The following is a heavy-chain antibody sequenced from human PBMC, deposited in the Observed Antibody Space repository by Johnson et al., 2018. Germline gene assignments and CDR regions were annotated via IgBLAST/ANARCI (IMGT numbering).Heavy chain of an antibody. J-gene: IGHJ6*03. CDR2: IGYDGSNK. D-gene: IGHD3-3*01. CDR3: AKVLITIFGVVTHHEDYYMDV. CDR1: GFTFSSYG. Sequence: QVQLVQSGGGVVQPGRSLRLSCAASGFTFSSYGMHWVRQAPGKGLEWVAVIGYDGSNKYYADSVKGRFTISRDNSKNTLSLQMNSLRAEDPAVYYGAKVLITIFGVVTHHEDYYMDVWGKGTTVTVSS. V-gene: IGHV3-33*06.